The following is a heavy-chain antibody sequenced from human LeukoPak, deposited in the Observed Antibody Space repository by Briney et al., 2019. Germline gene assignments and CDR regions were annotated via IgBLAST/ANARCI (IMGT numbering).Heavy chain of an antibody. D-gene: IGHD6-19*01. CDR1: GFTFTGYA. Sequence: GGSLRLSCAASGFTFTGYAMSWGGQAPGKGLGWGSAISGSGGSTYYADSVKGWFTISRDNPKNALHLQMNSLRAEDTAIYYCAKGLYPNGWLTPFVYWGQGTLVTVSS. CDR2: ISGSGGST. CDR3: AKGLYPNGWLTPFVY. J-gene: IGHJ4*02. V-gene: IGHV3-23*01.